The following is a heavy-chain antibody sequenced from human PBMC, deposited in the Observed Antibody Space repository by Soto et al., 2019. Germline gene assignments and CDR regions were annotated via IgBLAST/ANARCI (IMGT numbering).Heavy chain of an antibody. V-gene: IGHV4-31*03. CDR1: GDSISSGGYY. D-gene: IGHD3-22*01. CDR2: IYYTGGT. J-gene: IGHJ4*02. CDR3: ATAPGHYYASSGYFDY. Sequence: PSETLSLTCTVSGDSISSGGYYWSWIRQHPGKGLEWIGNIYYTGGTYYNPSLKSRLTLSVDTSKNQFSLKLSSVTAADTAVYYCATAPGHYYASSGYFDYWGQGALVTVSS.